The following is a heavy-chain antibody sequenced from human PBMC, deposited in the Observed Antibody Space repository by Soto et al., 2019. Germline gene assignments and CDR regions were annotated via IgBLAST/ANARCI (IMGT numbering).Heavy chain of an antibody. CDR2: ISGSGGST. J-gene: IGHJ4*01. D-gene: IGHD2-2*01. CDR3: AKGRDRARSGTSGY. Sequence: EVQLLESGGGLVQPGGSLRLSCAASGFTFSSYAMSWVRQAPGKGLEWVSAISGSGGSTYYADSVKGRFTISRDNSKNPAVLQMNSLKAEETGVYYCAKGRDRARSGTSGYRGQGTLVPVPS. V-gene: IGHV3-23*01. CDR1: GFTFSSYA.